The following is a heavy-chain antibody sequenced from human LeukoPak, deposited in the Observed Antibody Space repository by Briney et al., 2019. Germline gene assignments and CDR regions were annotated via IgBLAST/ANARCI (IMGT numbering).Heavy chain of an antibody. CDR2: IYTSGST. J-gene: IGHJ3*02. V-gene: IGHV4-4*07. D-gene: IGHD2-15*01. CDR3: ARDAAIVVVVAATEGKFDI. Sequence: PSETLSLTCTVSGGSISSYYWSWIRQPAGKGLEWIGRIYTSGSTNYNPSLKSRVTMSVDTSKNQFSLKLSSVTAADTAVYYCARDAAIVVVVAATEGKFDIWGQGTMVTVSS. CDR1: GGSISSYY.